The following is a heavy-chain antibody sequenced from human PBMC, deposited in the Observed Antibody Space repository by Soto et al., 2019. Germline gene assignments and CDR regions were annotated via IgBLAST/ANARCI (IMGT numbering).Heavy chain of an antibody. V-gene: IGHV3-74*01. CDR2: ISYGGTYT. CDR3: ARTFVDGMAGFGP. Sequence: EVQLVESGGGLVQPGGSLRLSCAASGFTLSTYWMHWVRQVPGKGLVWVSRISYGGTYTNYADSVKGRFTISRDSARNTLFRQMNYLTGEDTAVYYCARTFVDGMAGFGPWGQGTLVTVSS. J-gene: IGHJ5*02. CDR1: GFTLSTYW. D-gene: IGHD2-15*01.